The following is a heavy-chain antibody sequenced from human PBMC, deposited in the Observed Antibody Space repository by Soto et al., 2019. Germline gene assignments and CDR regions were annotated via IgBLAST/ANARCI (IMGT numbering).Heavy chain of an antibody. CDR3: ALGSPSGWYVSGYYGMDV. CDR2: IWYDGSNK. CDR1: GFTFSSYG. D-gene: IGHD6-19*01. Sequence: GGSLRLSCAASGFTFSSYGMHWVRQAPGKGLEWVAVIWYDGSNKYYADSVKGRFTISRDNSKNTLYLQMNSLRAEDTAVYYCALGSPSGWYVSGYYGMDVWGQGTTVTVSS. J-gene: IGHJ6*02. V-gene: IGHV3-33*01.